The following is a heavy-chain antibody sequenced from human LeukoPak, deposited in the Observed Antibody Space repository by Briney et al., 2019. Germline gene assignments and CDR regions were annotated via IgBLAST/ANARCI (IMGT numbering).Heavy chain of an antibody. CDR1: GYRFTSDW. Sequence: GESLKISCRGSGYRFTSDWIGWVRQMPGKGLEWMGIIYPGDSDTRYSPSFQGQVTISADKSVNTAYLQWSSLKASDTAMYYCARLSGRVVCSAGSCYIDSWGQGTLVTVSS. CDR3: ARLSGRVVCSAGSCYIDS. V-gene: IGHV5-51*01. J-gene: IGHJ4*02. CDR2: IYPGDSDT. D-gene: IGHD2-15*01.